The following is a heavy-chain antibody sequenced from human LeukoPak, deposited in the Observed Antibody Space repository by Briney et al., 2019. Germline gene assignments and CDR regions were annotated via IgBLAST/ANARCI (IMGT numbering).Heavy chain of an antibody. D-gene: IGHD3-10*01. CDR3: GRGMRDYYGLDY. J-gene: IGHJ4*02. V-gene: IGHV3-74*01. CDR2: INSDGRKT. Sequence: PGGSLSLSGAAFGFIFSSFWMHWVRQVPGKGRVGFSHINSDGRKTDYADSVRGRFTISRDNAKNTLYLQMNRLTVEDTAVYYCGRGMRDYYGLDYWGQGILVTVSS. CDR1: GFIFSSFW.